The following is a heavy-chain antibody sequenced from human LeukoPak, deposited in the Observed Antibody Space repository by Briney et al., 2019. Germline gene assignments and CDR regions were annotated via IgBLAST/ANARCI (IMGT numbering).Heavy chain of an antibody. Sequence: HSGGSLRLSCAASGFTFSSYAMHWVRQAPGKGLEWVAVISYDGSNKYYADSVKGRFTISRDNSKNTLYLQMNSLRAEDTAVYYCARFGWELPFDYWGQGTLVTVSS. CDR1: GFTFSSYA. D-gene: IGHD1-26*01. V-gene: IGHV3-30-3*01. CDR3: ARFGWELPFDY. J-gene: IGHJ4*02. CDR2: ISYDGSNK.